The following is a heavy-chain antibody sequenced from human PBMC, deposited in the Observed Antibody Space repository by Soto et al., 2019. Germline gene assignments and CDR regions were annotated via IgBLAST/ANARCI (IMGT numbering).Heavy chain of an antibody. D-gene: IGHD3-3*01. J-gene: IGHJ6*02. Sequence: GGSLRLSCAASGFTFSSYSMNWVRQAPGKGLEWVSSISSSSSYIYYADSVKGRFTISRGNAKNSLYLQMNSLRAEDTAVYYCASTPYDFWSCYYLRSYYGMDVWGQGTTVTVSS. CDR1: GFTFSSYS. CDR2: ISSSSSYI. V-gene: IGHV3-21*01. CDR3: ASTPYDFWSCYYLRSYYGMDV.